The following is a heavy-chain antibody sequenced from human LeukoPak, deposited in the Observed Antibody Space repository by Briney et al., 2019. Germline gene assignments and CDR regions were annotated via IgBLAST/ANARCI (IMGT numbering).Heavy chain of an antibody. CDR3: AKDLRDSRFLPRRYCSGGSCYQGIDY. J-gene: IGHJ4*02. CDR2: ISYDGSHK. Sequence: PGGSQRLSCAASGFTFSSYGIHWVRQAPGQGLEWVAVISYDGSHKYYADSVKGRFTISRDNSKNTLYLQMNSLRAEDTAVYYCAKDLRDSRFLPRRYCSGGSCYQGIDYWGQGTLVTVSS. V-gene: IGHV3-30*18. CDR1: GFTFSSYG. D-gene: IGHD2-15*01.